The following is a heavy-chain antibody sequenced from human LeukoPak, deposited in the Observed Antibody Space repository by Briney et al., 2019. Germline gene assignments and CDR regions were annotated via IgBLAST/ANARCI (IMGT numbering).Heavy chain of an antibody. CDR2: IHYSGST. CDR3: ARANIVGATSDAFDV. V-gene: IGHV4-59*01. D-gene: IGHD1-26*01. Sequence: SETLSLTCTVSGDSISYYYWSWIRQPPGKRLEWIGYIHYSGSTNYNPSFKSRLTISVDTSKNQVSLKLSSMTAADTAVYSCARANIVGATSDAFDVWGLGTMVTVSS. CDR1: GDSISYYY. J-gene: IGHJ3*01.